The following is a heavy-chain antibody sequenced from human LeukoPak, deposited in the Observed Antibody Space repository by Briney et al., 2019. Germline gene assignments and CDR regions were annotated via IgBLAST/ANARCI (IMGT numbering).Heavy chain of an antibody. CDR1: GYTFTGYD. Sequence: ASVKVSCKASGYTFTGYDINWVRQATGQGLEWMGWMNPNSGNTGYAQKFQGRVTMTRNTSISTAYMELSSLRSEDTAVYYCATLKGYCSSTSCWGYYYYYYYMDVWGKGITVTVSS. J-gene: IGHJ6*03. CDR2: MNPNSGNT. D-gene: IGHD2-2*01. V-gene: IGHV1-8*01. CDR3: ATLKGYCSSTSCWGYYYYYYYMDV.